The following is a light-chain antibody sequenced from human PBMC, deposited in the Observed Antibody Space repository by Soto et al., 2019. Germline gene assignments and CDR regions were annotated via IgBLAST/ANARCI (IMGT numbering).Light chain of an antibody. CDR2: GAS. CDR1: QSVSSSY. V-gene: IGKV3D-15*01. Sequence: EIVLTQSPDSLCLSPGERATLSCRASQSVSSSYLAWYQQKPGQAPRLLIYGASSRATGIPDRFSGSGSGTEFTLTISGLQSEDFAVYYCQQYNNWPRTFGQGTKVDIK. CDR3: QQYNNWPRT. J-gene: IGKJ1*01.